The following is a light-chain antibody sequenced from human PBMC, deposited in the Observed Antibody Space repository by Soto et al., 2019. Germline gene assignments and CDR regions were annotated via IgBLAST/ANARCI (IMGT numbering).Light chain of an antibody. Sequence: EIVLTQSPATLSVSPWERATLSCMASQSVSSNLSWYQQKPGQAPRLLIYGASTRATGIPARFSGSGSGAEFTLTISSLQSEDFAVYYCQHYNNWPPWTFGQGTKVDIK. J-gene: IGKJ1*01. CDR2: GAS. CDR3: QHYNNWPPWT. V-gene: IGKV3-15*01. CDR1: QSVSSN.